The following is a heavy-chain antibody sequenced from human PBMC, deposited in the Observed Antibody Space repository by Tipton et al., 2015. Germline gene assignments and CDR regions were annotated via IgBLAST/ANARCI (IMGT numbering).Heavy chain of an antibody. V-gene: IGHV4-59*01. D-gene: IGHD2-21*02. Sequence: TLSLTCTVSGGSISSYYWNWIRQPPGKRLEWIGYVFYTRSANYNPSLKSRVTISVDTSKNQFSLKLNSVTAADTAVYYCARRRVVVTATFDYWGQGILVTVSS. CDR2: VFYTRSA. J-gene: IGHJ4*02. CDR1: GGSISSYY. CDR3: ARRRVVVTATFDY.